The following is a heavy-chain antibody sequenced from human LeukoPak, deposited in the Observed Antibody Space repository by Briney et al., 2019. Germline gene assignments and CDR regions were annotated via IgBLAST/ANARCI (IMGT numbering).Heavy chain of an antibody. V-gene: IGHV3-7*01. CDR2: IKQDGSEK. J-gene: IGHJ6*02. CDR3: ARDWFGYGTFYYYYYGMDV. CDR1: GFTFSSYW. D-gene: IGHD3-10*01. Sequence: PGGSLRLSCAASGFTFSSYWMSWVRQAPGKGLEWVANIKQDGSEKSYVDSVKGRFTISRDNAKNSLFLQMNSLRAEDTAVYYCARDWFGYGTFYYYYYGMDVWGQGTTVTVSS.